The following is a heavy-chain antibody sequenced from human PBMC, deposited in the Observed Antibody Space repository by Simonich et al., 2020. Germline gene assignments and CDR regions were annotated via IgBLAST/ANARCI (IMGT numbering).Heavy chain of an antibody. V-gene: IGHV3-21*01. D-gene: IGHD5-18*01. CDR2: ISSSSSYI. J-gene: IGHJ4*02. Sequence: EVQLVESGGGLVKPGGSLRLSWAASGFTFSSYSRNWVRQAPGKWLEWVSSISSSSSYIYYADSVKGRFTISRDNAKNSLYLQMNSLRAEDTAVYYCARDVDTAMVFDYWGQGTLVTVSS. CDR1: GFTFSSYS. CDR3: ARDVDTAMVFDY.